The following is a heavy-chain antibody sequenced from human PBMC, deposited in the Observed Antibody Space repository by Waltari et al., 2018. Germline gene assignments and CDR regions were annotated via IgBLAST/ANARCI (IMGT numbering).Heavy chain of an antibody. V-gene: IGHV3-7*01. CDR2: KRKKGSGK. CDR1: GFTFSSYW. D-gene: IGHD2-2*02. CDR3: ARDSLGDTLGY. J-gene: IGHJ4*02. Sequence: EVQLVESGGGLVQPGGSLRLSCAASGFTFSSYWMSWVRQAPGKGGEGGANKRKKGSGKNDGAAVKGRFTISRDNAKNSLYLQINSLRAEDTAVYYCARDSLGDTLGYWGQGTLVTVSS.